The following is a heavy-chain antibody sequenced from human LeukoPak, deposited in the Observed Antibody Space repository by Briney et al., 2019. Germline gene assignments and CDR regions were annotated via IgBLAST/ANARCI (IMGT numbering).Heavy chain of an antibody. CDR3: ARRRYYDGSGYLE. CDR2: IYYSGRT. J-gene: IGHJ1*01. V-gene: IGHV4-39*01. CDR1: GDPVSRSDSY. D-gene: IGHD3-22*01. Sequence: KAPETLSLTCSVSGDPVSRSDSYWDWIRQPPGKGLEWIGTIYYSGRTYYSPSLKSRVTMSVDPSNNQFSLNLRSVTAADTAVYYCARRRYYDGSGYLEWGQGTLLSVSS.